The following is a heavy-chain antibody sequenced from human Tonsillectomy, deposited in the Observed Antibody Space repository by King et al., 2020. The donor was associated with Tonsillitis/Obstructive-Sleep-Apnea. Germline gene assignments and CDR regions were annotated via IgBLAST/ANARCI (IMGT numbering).Heavy chain of an antibody. D-gene: IGHD2-2*01. V-gene: IGHV4-34*01. CDR3: ASWGAYCSSTTCYYV. Sequence: VQLQQWGAGLLKPSETLSLTCAVYGGSFSGNFWSWIRQPPGKGLEWIGEINHSGSTNYNPSLKSPDTISVDTSKNQFSLKLSSVTAADTAVYYCASWGAYCSSTTCYYVWGKGTTVTVSS. CDR2: INHSGST. J-gene: IGHJ6*04. CDR1: GGSFSGNF.